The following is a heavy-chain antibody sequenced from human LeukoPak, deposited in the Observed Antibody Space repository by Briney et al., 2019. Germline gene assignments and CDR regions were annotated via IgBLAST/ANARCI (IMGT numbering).Heavy chain of an antibody. Sequence: PSETLSLTCTVSGGSISSGSYYWSWIRQPAGKGLEWIGRIYTSGSTNYNPSLKSRVAISVDTPKNQFSLKLSSVTAADTAVYYCARGPPLYCSSTSCSGFDYWGQGTLVTVSS. V-gene: IGHV4-61*02. CDR2: IYTSGST. J-gene: IGHJ4*02. D-gene: IGHD2-2*01. CDR3: ARGPPLYCSSTSCSGFDY. CDR1: GGSISSGSYY.